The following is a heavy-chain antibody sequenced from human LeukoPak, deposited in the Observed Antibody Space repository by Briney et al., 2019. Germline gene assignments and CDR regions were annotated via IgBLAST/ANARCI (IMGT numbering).Heavy chain of an antibody. V-gene: IGHV3-21*01. Sequence: GGSLRLSCAASGFTFSSYSMNWVRQAPGKGLEWVSSISSSSSYIYYADSVKGRFTISRDNAKNSLYLQMNSLRAEDTAVYYCARDESRDNHYYPRDAFDIWGQGTMVTVSS. J-gene: IGHJ3*02. CDR3: ARDESRDNHYYPRDAFDI. CDR2: ISSSSSYI. CDR1: GFTFSSYS. D-gene: IGHD1-26*01.